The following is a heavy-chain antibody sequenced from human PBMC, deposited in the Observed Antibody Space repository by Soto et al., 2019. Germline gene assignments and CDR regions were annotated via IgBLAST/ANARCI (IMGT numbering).Heavy chain of an antibody. J-gene: IGHJ5*02. CDR1: GESIATGAFY. CDR2: IFYAGDT. D-gene: IGHD4-17*01. V-gene: IGHV4-31*03. Sequence: SETLSLTCTVSGESIATGAFYWSWIRLQSGKGPEWIGSIFYAGDTYYNPSLKSRVEISLDGSQNQFSLNLRSVTAADTAVYYCAREGDYRTWFEPWGPGTLVTVSS. CDR3: AREGDYRTWFEP.